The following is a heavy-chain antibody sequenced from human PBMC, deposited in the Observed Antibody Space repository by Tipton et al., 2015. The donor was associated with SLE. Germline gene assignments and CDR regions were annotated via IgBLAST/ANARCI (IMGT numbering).Heavy chain of an antibody. CDR2: IYYSGST. CDR1: GGSISSYY. Sequence: TLSLTCTVSGGSISSYYWSWIRQPPGKGLEWSGYIYYSGSTNYNTSLKSRVTISVDTTKNQFSLKLSSVTAADTAVYYCAISLWFGELLNWFDPWGQGTLVTVST. D-gene: IGHD3-10*01. J-gene: IGHJ5*02. CDR3: AISLWFGELLNWFDP. V-gene: IGHV4-59*01.